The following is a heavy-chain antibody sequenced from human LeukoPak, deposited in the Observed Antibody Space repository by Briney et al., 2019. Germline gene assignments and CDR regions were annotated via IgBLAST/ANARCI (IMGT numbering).Heavy chain of an antibody. CDR2: INPNSGGT. D-gene: IGHD3-3*01. J-gene: IGHJ4*02. Sequence: ASVKVSCKASGYTFTGYYMHWVRQAPGQGLEWMGWINPNSGGTNYAQKFQGRVTMTRDTSISTAYMELSRLRSDDTAVYYCARGPRDDFWSGDLRYYFDYWGQGTLVTVSS. CDR1: GYTFTGYY. V-gene: IGHV1-2*02. CDR3: ARGPRDDFWSGDLRYYFDY.